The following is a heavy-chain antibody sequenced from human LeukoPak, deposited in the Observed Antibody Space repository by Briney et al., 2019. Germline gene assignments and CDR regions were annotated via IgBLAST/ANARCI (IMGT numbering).Heavy chain of an antibody. CDR2: TYYSGST. CDR3: ARDHWEVEDYYFDY. Sequence: SETLSLTCSVSGGSISSYYWSWIRQPPGKGLEWIGYTYYSGSTKYNPSLKSRVTISVDKSKNQFSLKLSSVTAADTAVYYCARDHWEVEDYYFDYWGQGTLVTVSS. D-gene: IGHD1-26*01. J-gene: IGHJ4*02. V-gene: IGHV4-59*12. CDR1: GGSISSYY.